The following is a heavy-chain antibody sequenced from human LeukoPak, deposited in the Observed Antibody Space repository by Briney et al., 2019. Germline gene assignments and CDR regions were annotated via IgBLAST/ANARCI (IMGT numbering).Heavy chain of an antibody. CDR2: ISDDGNNK. Sequence: PGRSLRLSCVASGFTFSRYGMHWVRQAPGKGLEWMAVISDDGNNKYYADSVRGRFTISRDNSKNTLYVQMNSLRSEDTAIYFCARDRPGATSLNWFAPWGKGTQVTVPS. CDR1: GFTFSRYG. J-gene: IGHJ5*02. V-gene: IGHV3-30*19. CDR3: ARDRPGATSLNWFAP. D-gene: IGHD1-26*01.